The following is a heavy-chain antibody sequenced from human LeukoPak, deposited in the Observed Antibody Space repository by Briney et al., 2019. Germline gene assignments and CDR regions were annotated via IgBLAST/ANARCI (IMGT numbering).Heavy chain of an antibody. J-gene: IGHJ5*02. Sequence: ASVKLSCKASGYTFTGYYMHWVRQAPGQGLEWMGWINPNSGGTNYAQKFQGRVTMTRDTSISTAYMELSRLRSDDTAVYYCARLTGDRNWFDPWGGGTLVSVSS. D-gene: IGHD7-27*01. V-gene: IGHV1-2*02. CDR1: GYTFTGYY. CDR2: INPNSGGT. CDR3: ARLTGDRNWFDP.